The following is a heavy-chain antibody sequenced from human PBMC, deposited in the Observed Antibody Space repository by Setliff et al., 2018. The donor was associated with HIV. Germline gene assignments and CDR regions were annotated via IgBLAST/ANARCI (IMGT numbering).Heavy chain of an antibody. V-gene: IGHV4-59*12. Sequence: PSETLSLTCTASGGSISTYYWSWIRQPPGKGLEWIGSIYFTGSSDNNPSLKSRVTLSVDTSKHQFSLKLTSVTAADTAIYYCARDLTSNSNCFEPWGQGTQVTVSS. CDR1: GGSISTYY. CDR2: IYFTGSS. D-gene: IGHD4-4*01. J-gene: IGHJ5*02. CDR3: ARDLTSNSNCFEP.